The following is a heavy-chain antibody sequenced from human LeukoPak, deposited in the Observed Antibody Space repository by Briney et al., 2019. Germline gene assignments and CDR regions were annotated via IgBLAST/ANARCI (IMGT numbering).Heavy chain of an antibody. Sequence: GASVKVSCKVSGHTLTAFSMHWVRQAPGKGLEWMGGFDPEDGEIVYAQKFQGRVTMTEDTSTDTAYMDLSSLRSEDTAMYYCATSRGDSGAYYGFDYWGRGTLVTVPT. J-gene: IGHJ4*02. D-gene: IGHD1-26*01. V-gene: IGHV1-24*01. CDR3: ATSRGDSGAYYGFDY. CDR1: GHTLTAFS. CDR2: FDPEDGEI.